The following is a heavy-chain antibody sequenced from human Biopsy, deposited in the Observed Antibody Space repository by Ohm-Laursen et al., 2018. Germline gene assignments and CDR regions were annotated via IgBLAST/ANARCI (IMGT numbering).Heavy chain of an antibody. CDR3: AADINVWNVNY. J-gene: IGHJ4*02. Sequence: ASVTVSCKVSGYTLTALSMHWVRQAPGRGLEWMGGFAPENGKTIYAQKFQGRITMTEDTSTSTAYMEVWRLRSDDTAVYYCAADINVWNVNYWGQGTQVIVSS. D-gene: IGHD1-1*01. CDR1: GYTLTALS. CDR2: FAPENGKT. V-gene: IGHV1-24*01.